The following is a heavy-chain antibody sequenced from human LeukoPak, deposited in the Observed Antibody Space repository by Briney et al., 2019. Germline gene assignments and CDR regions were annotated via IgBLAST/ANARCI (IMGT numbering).Heavy chain of an antibody. J-gene: IGHJ6*03. CDR2: ISGSGGST. CDR3: AKDGSPGAATNWGYYYYYMDV. CDR1: GFTFSSYA. D-gene: IGHD1-26*01. V-gene: IGHV3-23*01. Sequence: GGSLRLSCAASGFTFSSYAMSWVRQAPGKGLEWVSAISGSGGSTYYADSVKGRFTISRDNSKNTLYLQMNSLRAEDTAVYYCAKDGSPGAATNWGYYYYYMDVWGKGTTVTVSS.